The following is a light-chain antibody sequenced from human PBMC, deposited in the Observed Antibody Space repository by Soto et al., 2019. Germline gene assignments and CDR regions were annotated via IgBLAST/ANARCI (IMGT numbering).Light chain of an antibody. Sequence: EIVMTQSPATLSVSPGERATLSCRASQSVSSNLAWYQQKPGQAPRLLIYDASNRATGIPARFSGSGSGTDFTLTISSLEPEDFAVYYCQQYNNWPPTTFGQGTRLEI. CDR2: DAS. J-gene: IGKJ5*01. V-gene: IGKV3-11*01. CDR1: QSVSSN. CDR3: QQYNNWPPTT.